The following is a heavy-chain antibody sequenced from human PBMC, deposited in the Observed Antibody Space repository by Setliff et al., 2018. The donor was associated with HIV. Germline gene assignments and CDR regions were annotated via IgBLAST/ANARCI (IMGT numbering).Heavy chain of an antibody. J-gene: IGHJ3*02. CDR1: GGSTSNYH. D-gene: IGHD5-12*01. CDR2: SYISGST. V-gene: IGHV4-4*07. Sequence: PSETLSLTCTVSGGSTSNYHWSWIRQPAGKGLEWIGRSYISGSTNYNPSLKSRVTMSVDTSKNQFSLKPSSVTAADTAVYYCARDHSGYDPDAFDIWGQGTMVTVSS. CDR3: ARDHSGYDPDAFDI.